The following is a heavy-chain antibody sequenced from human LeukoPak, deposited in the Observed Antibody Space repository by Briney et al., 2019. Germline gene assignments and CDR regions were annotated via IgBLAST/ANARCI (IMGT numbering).Heavy chain of an antibody. CDR3: AKGLQLNNGYHPDY. CDR1: GFTFSNDA. Sequence: PGGSLRLSCAASGFTFSNDAMTWVRQAPGQGLEWVSTITGSDDRTYYADSVEGRFTISRDYSTNTMHMQMNSLRTEDTAMYYCAKGLQLNNGYHPDYWGQGTLVTVSS. D-gene: IGHD2-8*01. CDR2: ITGSDDRT. J-gene: IGHJ4*02. V-gene: IGHV3-23*01.